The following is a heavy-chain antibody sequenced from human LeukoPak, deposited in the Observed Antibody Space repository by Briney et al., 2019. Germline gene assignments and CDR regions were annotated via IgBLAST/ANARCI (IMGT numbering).Heavy chain of an antibody. J-gene: IGHJ6*02. CDR2: IVVGSGNT. D-gene: IGHD6-13*01. CDR1: GFTFTSSA. Sequence: SVKVSCKASGFTFTSSAMQWVRQARGQRLEWIGWIVVGSGNTNYAQKFQERVTITRDMSTSTAYMELSSLRSEDTAVYYCAAGHPSDSSSWAYYYYGMDVWGQGTTVTVSS. CDR3: AAGHPSDSSSWAYYYYGMDV. V-gene: IGHV1-58*02.